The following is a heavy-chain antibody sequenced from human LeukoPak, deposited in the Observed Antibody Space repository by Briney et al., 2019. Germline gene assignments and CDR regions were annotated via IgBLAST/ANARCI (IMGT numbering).Heavy chain of an antibody. CDR3: AKSSTRYSGSYSADY. V-gene: IGHV3-23*01. CDR2: ISGSGGST. D-gene: IGHD1-26*01. CDR1: GFTFSSYA. Sequence: GGSLRLSCAASGFTFSSYAMSWVRQAPGKGLEWVSAISGSGGSTYYADSVKGRFTISRDNSKNTLYLQMNSLRAEDTAVYYCAKSSTRYSGSYSADYWGQGTLVTVSS. J-gene: IGHJ4*02.